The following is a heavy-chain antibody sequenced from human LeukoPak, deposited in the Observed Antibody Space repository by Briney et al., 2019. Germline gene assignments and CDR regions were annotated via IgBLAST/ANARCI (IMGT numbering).Heavy chain of an antibody. CDR3: ARSGGDRVEMPTIIDY. D-gene: IGHD5-24*01. J-gene: IGHJ4*02. Sequence: SETLSLTCTVSGGSSRSCYWSWIRQPPGKGLEWIGYIHYSGNTNYNPSLRGRVTFLVDTSKDQFSLRLSSVAAADTAVYYCARSGGDRVEMPTIIDYWGQGTLVTVSS. CDR2: IHYSGNT. V-gene: IGHV4-59*01. CDR1: GGSSRSCY.